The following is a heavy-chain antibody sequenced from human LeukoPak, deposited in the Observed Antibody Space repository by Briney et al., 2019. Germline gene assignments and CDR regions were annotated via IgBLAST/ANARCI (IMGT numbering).Heavy chain of an antibody. CDR1: GFTFSTYW. Sequence: QPGGSLRLSCAASGFTFSTYWMHWDRQAPGKGLVWVARTNLDGSTTSYAASVKGRFTISRDNAKNTLYLQMNSLRAEDTGVYYCARAVDLDFRGQGTLVTVSS. CDR3: ARAVDLDF. CDR2: TNLDGSTT. J-gene: IGHJ4*02. V-gene: IGHV3-74*01. D-gene: IGHD3-9*01.